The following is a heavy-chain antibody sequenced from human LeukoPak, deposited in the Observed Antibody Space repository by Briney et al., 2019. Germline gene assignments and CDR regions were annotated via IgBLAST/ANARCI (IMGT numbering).Heavy chain of an antibody. D-gene: IGHD3-10*01. CDR1: GFTFSSYG. Sequence: GGTLRLSCAASGFTFSSYGMSWVRQAPGKGLEWVSAISGSGGSTYYADSVKGRFTISRDNSKNTLYLQMNSLRAEDTAVYYCASAGLLWFGESHAIDYWGQGTLVTVSS. CDR3: ASAGLLWFGESHAIDY. J-gene: IGHJ4*02. CDR2: ISGSGGST. V-gene: IGHV3-23*01.